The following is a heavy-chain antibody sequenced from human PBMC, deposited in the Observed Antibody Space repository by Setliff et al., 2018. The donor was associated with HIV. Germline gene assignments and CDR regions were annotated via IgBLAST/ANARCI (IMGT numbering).Heavy chain of an antibody. CDR2: VYYTGST. CDR3: AREGLWFGDRGYYMDV. V-gene: IGHV4-59*12. J-gene: IGHJ6*03. D-gene: IGHD3-10*01. Sequence: KPSETLSLTCTVSGGSISSYYWSWIRQPPGKGLEWIGYVYYTGSTNYNPSLKSRVTISIDTSKNQFSLKLSSVTAADTAVYYCAREGLWFGDRGYYMDVWGTGTAVTVSS. CDR1: GGSISSYY.